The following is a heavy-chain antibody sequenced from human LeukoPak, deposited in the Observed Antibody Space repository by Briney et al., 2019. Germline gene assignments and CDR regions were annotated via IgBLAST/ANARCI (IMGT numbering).Heavy chain of an antibody. CDR2: FSHGGTT. Sequence: SVTLSLTCTVSGYSISTDYFWGWSRQPPGKCLVWIGSFSHGGTTYYKSSLRSRVTISVDTSKNPLSLKLSSVTAADTAVYYCARGSIVGALSFDNWSQGTLVAVSS. CDR3: ARGSIVGALSFDN. CDR1: GYSISTDYF. V-gene: IGHV4-38-2*02. D-gene: IGHD1-26*01. J-gene: IGHJ4*02.